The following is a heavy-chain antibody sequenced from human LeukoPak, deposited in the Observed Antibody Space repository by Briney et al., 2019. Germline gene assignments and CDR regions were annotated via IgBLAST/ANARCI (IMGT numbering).Heavy chain of an antibody. Sequence: GGSLRLSCAASGFTFSSYSMNWVRQAPGKGLEWVSCISSSSSSYIYYADSVKGRFTISRDNAKNSLYLQMNSLRDEDTAVYYCARQRVGATRDPFDYWGQGTLVTVSS. CDR2: ISSSSSSYI. J-gene: IGHJ4*02. CDR1: GFTFSSYS. D-gene: IGHD1-26*01. CDR3: ARQRVGATRDPFDY. V-gene: IGHV3-21*01.